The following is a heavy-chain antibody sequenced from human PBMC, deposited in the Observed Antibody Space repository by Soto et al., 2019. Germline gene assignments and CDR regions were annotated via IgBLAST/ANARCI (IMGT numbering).Heavy chain of an antibody. Sequence: PGESLSTSCQYPGDPFSNFGIAWVRQLPGKGLEWMGIIYAGDYETRYSPSFHGKVTISADRSIGTAYLQWSSLEASDSAFYFCARSPRSSPYFDYWGQGAMVTVSS. CDR1: GDPFSNFG. D-gene: IGHD6-13*01. CDR3: ARSPRSSPYFDY. CDR2: IYAGDYET. J-gene: IGHJ4*02. V-gene: IGHV5-51*01.